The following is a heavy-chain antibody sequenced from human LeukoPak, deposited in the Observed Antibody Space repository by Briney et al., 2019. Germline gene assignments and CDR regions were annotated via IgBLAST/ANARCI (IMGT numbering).Heavy chain of an antibody. V-gene: IGHV3-11*01. CDR2: ISSSGSTI. CDR3: ARDRHYYDSSGQLFDY. Sequence: GGSLRLSCAASGFTFSDYYMSWIRQAPGKGLDWVSYISSSGSTIYYADSVKGRFTISRANAKNSLYLQMNSLQAENTAVYYCARDRHYYDSSGQLFDYWGQGPRVTVSS. CDR1: GFTFSDYY. D-gene: IGHD3-22*01. J-gene: IGHJ4*02.